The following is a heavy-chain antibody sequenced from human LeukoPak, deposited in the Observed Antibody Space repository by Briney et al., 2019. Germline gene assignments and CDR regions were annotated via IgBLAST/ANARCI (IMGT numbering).Heavy chain of an antibody. CDR1: GFTFSNYW. D-gene: IGHD3-16*01. J-gene: IGHJ6*02. V-gene: IGHV3-7*03. CDR3: ARGGGLDV. CDR2: INQDGNKK. Sequence: GGSLRLSCAASGFTFSNYWMTWVRQAPGKGLEWVAHINQDGNKKYYVDSVKGRFTIFRDNAKNSLYLQMNSLRAEDTAVYFCARGGGLDVWGQGATVTVSS.